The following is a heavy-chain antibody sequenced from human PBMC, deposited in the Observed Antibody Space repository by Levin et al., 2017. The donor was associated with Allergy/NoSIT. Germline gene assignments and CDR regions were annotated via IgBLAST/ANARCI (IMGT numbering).Heavy chain of an antibody. D-gene: IGHD6-19*01. Sequence: GGSLRLSCAASGFTFSSYAMHWVRQAPGKGLEWVAVISYDGSNKYYADSVKGRFTISRDNSKNTLYLQMNSLRAEDTAVYYCARYSSGWYEIPFDIWGQGTMVTVSS. CDR1: GFTFSSYA. CDR2: ISYDGSNK. CDR3: ARYSSGWYEIPFDI. J-gene: IGHJ3*02. V-gene: IGHV3-30*04.